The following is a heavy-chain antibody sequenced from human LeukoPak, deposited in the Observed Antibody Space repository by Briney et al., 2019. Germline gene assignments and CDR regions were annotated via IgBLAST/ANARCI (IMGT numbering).Heavy chain of an antibody. CDR3: ARIAGSITMVRGRYYYGMDV. CDR1: GGSFSGYY. V-gene: IGHV4-34*01. J-gene: IGHJ6*04. D-gene: IGHD3-10*01. Sequence: SETLSLTCAVYGGSFSGYYWSWIRQPPGKGLEWIGEINHSGSTNYNPSLKSRVTISVDTSKNQFSLKLSSVTAADTAVYYCARIAGSITMVRGRYYYGMDVWGKGPTVTVSS. CDR2: INHSGST.